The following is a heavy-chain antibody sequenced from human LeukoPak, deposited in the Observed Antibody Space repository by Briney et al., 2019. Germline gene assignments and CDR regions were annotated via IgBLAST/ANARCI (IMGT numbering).Heavy chain of an antibody. J-gene: IGHJ6*01. CDR3: AKDRGRYGDYVEDYGMDV. V-gene: IGHV3-21*01. CDR2: MSRSSSYI. D-gene: IGHD4-17*01. Sequence: GGSLRLSRAASGFTLSSYTMNWVRHAPGKGLEWGASMSRSSSYIYYADSMKCRFTISRDNAKNSLDLQMHSLRAEDTAVYYCAKDRGRYGDYVEDYGMDVWGQGATVTVSS. CDR1: GFTLSSYT.